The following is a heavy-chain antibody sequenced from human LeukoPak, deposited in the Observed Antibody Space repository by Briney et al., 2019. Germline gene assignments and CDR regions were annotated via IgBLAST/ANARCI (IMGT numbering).Heavy chain of an antibody. CDR1: GFTFTNYA. J-gene: IGHJ4*02. Sequence: GTSLRLSCVASGFTFTNYAMSWVRQPPGKGLEWVSAITGSVGSSYYADSVKGRLTISRDTSKNRLYLQVNRLRAEDTAVYYCVKWWDCGILTGYYVPDYWRQGTMVTVSS. CDR3: VKWWDCGILTGYYVPDY. V-gene: IGHV3-23*01. CDR2: ITGSVGSS. D-gene: IGHD3-9*01.